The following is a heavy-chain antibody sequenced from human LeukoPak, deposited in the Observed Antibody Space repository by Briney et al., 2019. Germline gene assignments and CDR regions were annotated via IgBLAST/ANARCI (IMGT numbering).Heavy chain of an antibody. D-gene: IGHD3-10*01. CDR2: ISWDGGRT. J-gene: IGHJ4*02. CDR3: AKDKFDGSGSYYFDY. V-gene: IGHV3-43D*03. Sequence: GGSLRLSCAASGFTFDDYARHWVRQAQGKGLEWVSLISWDGGRTYYADSVKGRFTISRDNSKNSLYLQMNRLRAEDTALYYCAKDKFDGSGSYYFDYWGQGTLVTVSS. CDR1: GFTFDDYA.